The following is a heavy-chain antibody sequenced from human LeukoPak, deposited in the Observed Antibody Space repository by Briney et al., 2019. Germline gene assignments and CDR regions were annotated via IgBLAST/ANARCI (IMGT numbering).Heavy chain of an antibody. J-gene: IGHJ2*01. V-gene: IGHV4-39*01. CDR1: GGSISSSSYY. CDR3: ASTWIQLEDWYFDL. D-gene: IGHD5-18*01. Sequence: SETLSLTCTVSGGSISSSSYYWGWIRQPPGKGLEWIGSIYYSGSTYYNPSLKSRVTISVDTSKNQFSLKLSSVTAGDTAVYYCASTWIQLEDWYFDLWGRGTLVTVSS. CDR2: IYYSGST.